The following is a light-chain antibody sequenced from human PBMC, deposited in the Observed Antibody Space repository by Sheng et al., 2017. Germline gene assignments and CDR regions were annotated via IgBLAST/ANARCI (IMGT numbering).Light chain of an antibody. J-gene: IGKJ5*01. CDR1: QGISNY. Sequence: DIQMTQSPSSLSTSVGDRVTITCRASQGISNYLAWYQIKPGKAPILLIHTASSLQSGVPSSFSGSGSGTEFTLTINSLQPEDFATYYCQQFNDYPRTFGQGTRLEIK. CDR2: TAS. V-gene: IGKV1-9*01. CDR3: QQFNDYPRT.